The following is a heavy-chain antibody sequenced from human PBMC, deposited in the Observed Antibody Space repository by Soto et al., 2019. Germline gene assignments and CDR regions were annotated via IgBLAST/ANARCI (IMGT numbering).Heavy chain of an antibody. CDR2: INPNSGGT. CDR1: GYTFTGYY. J-gene: IGHJ4*02. CDR3: ARHSCYEYVFDY. Sequence: QVQLVQSGAEVKKPGASVKVSCKASGYTFTGYYIYWVRQAPGQGLEWMGWINPNSGGTNYAQKFQGRVTMTSDTSTSTAYMELSSLRSDDTAVYYCARHSCYEYVFDYWGQGTRVTVSS. D-gene: IGHD5-12*01. V-gene: IGHV1-2*02.